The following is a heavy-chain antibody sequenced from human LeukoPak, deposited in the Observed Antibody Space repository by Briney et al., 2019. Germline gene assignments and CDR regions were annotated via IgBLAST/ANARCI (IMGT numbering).Heavy chain of an antibody. Sequence: GGSLRLSCAASGFTFDDYAMHWVRQAPGKGLEWVSVISGDEGRTHYADSVKGRFTISRDNSKNSLYLQMTSLRTEDTAFYYCTTGIVGATIDVDYWGQGTLVTVSS. CDR1: GFTFDDYA. CDR2: ISGDEGRT. CDR3: TTGIVGATIDVDY. J-gene: IGHJ4*02. D-gene: IGHD1-26*01. V-gene: IGHV3-43*02.